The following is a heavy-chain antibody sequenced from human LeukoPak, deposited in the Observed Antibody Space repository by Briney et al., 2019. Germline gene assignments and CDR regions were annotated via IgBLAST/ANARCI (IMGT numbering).Heavy chain of an antibody. Sequence: GESLKISCKASGYSFTSYWIGWVRQMPGKGLEWMGIIYPDDSDTRYSPSFQGQVTISADKSISTAYLQWSSLKASDTAMYYCARRYSSSWSNFDYWGQGTLVTVSS. CDR1: GYSFTSYW. CDR2: IYPDDSDT. J-gene: IGHJ4*02. V-gene: IGHV5-51*01. D-gene: IGHD6-13*01. CDR3: ARRYSSSWSNFDY.